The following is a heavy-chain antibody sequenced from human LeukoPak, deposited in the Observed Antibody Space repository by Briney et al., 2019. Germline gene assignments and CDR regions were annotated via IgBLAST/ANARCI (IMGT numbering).Heavy chain of an antibody. Sequence: SETLSLTCAVYGGSFSGYYWSWIRQPPGKGLEWIGEINHSGSTNYNPSLKSRVTISVDTSKNQFSLKLSSVTAADTAVYYCARLGSARKYYYYYYMDVWGKGTTVTISS. CDR2: INHSGST. CDR1: GGSFSGYY. D-gene: IGHD1-14*01. CDR3: ARLGSARKYYYYYYMDV. J-gene: IGHJ6*03. V-gene: IGHV4-34*01.